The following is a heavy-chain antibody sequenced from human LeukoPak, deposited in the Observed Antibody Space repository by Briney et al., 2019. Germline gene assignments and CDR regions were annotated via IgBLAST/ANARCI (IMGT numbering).Heavy chain of an antibody. CDR3: ARGRRCSGGSCYSVWLY. J-gene: IGHJ4*02. V-gene: IGHV1-8*01. Sequence: GASVKVSCKASGYTFTSYGINWVRQATGQGLEWMGWMNPNSGNTGYAQKFQGRVTMTRNTSISTAYMELSSLRSEDTAVYYCARGRRCSGGSCYSVWLYWGQGTLVTVSS. D-gene: IGHD2-15*01. CDR1: GYTFTSYG. CDR2: MNPNSGNT.